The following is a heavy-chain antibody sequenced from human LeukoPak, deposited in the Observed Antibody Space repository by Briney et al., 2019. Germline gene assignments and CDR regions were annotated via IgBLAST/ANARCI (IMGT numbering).Heavy chain of an antibody. CDR2: IYHSGST. J-gene: IGHJ4*02. D-gene: IGHD3-16*01. Sequence: SETLSLTCTVSGYSISSGYYWGWIRQPPGKGLEWIGSIYHSGSTYYNPSLKSRVTISVDTSKNQFSLKLSSVAAADTAVYYCARIMSRHFDYWGQGTLVTVSS. V-gene: IGHV4-38-2*02. CDR1: GYSISSGYY. CDR3: ARIMSRHFDY.